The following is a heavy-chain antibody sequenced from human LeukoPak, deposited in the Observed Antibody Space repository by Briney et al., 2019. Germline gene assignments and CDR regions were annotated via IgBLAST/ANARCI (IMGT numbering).Heavy chain of an antibody. Sequence: PSETLSLTCTVSGGSINSGTYYWSWIRQPPGQGLEWIGRMYTSGSTNSNPSLESRVTISVDTSKNQFSLKLSSVTAADTAVYYCARGEKGSSSGSINYWGQGTLVTVSS. V-gene: IGHV4-61*02. CDR2: MYTSGST. CDR1: GGSINSGTYY. CDR3: ARGEKGSSSGSINY. J-gene: IGHJ4*02. D-gene: IGHD6-6*01.